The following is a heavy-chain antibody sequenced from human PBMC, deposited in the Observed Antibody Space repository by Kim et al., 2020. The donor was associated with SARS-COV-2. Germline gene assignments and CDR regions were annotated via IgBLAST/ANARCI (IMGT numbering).Heavy chain of an antibody. CDR3: ASEVGSYGGGYYFDY. Sequence: SETLSLTCAVSGGSISSSNWWSWVRQPPGKGLEWIGEIYHSGSTNYNPSLKSRVTISVDKSKNQFSLKLSSVTAADTAVYYCASEVGSYGGGYYFDYWGQGTLVTVSS. J-gene: IGHJ4*02. CDR2: IYHSGST. CDR1: GGSISSSNW. V-gene: IGHV4-4*02. D-gene: IGHD1-26*01.